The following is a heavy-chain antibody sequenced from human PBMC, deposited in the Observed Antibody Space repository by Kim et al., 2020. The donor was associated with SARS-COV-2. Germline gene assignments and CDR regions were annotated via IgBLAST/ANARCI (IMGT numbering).Heavy chain of an antibody. CDR1: GFTFSSYG. CDR2: ISYDGSNK. V-gene: IGHV3-30*18. J-gene: IGHJ4*02. Sequence: GGSLRLSCAASGFTFSSYGMHWVRQAPGKGLEWVAVISYDGSNKYYADSVKGRFTIARDNSKNTLYLQMNSLRAEDTAVYYCAKDRGGFGVFYYWGQGTLVTVSS. D-gene: IGHD3-10*01. CDR3: AKDRGGFGVFYY.